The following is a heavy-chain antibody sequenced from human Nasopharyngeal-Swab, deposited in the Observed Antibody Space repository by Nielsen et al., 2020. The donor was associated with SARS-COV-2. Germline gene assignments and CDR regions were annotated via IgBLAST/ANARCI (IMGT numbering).Heavy chain of an antibody. D-gene: IGHD6-13*01. Sequence: GESLKISCAASGFTFSSFGMHWVRQAPGQGLEWMGVITPSGGATNYARKFQGRVTMTRDPSTSTVYLDLSSLKSEGTAVYFCAREPGGIVAPGRHFDPWGQGTLVTVSS. CDR2: ITPSGGAT. CDR1: GFTFSSFG. CDR3: AREPGGIVAPGRHFDP. V-gene: IGHV1-46*01. J-gene: IGHJ5*02.